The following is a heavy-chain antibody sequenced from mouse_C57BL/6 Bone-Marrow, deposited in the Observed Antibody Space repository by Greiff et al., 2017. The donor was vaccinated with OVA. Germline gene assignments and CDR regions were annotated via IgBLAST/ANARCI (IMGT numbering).Heavy chain of an antibody. V-gene: IGHV5-2*01. D-gene: IGHD2-2*01. CDR2: INSDGGST. CDR3: AIHVYYGYDNWYFDV. J-gene: IGHJ1*03. Sequence: EVMLVESGGGLVQPGESLKLSCESNEYEFPSHDMSWVRKTPEKRLELVAAINSDGGSTYYPDTMERRFIISRDNTKKTLYLQMSSLRSEDTALYYCAIHVYYGYDNWYFDVWGTGTTVTVSS. CDR1: EYEFPSHD.